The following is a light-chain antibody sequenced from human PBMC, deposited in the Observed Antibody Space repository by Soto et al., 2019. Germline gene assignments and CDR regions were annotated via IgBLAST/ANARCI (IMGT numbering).Light chain of an antibody. J-gene: IGKJ1*01. V-gene: IGKV3-15*01. Sequence: EIVLTQSPGALSLSPGEGATLSCRASQSLSSSYVAWYQQKLGQPPRLLIYSASRGATGFPARFSGSGSGTDFTLTISSLQSEDFAVYYCQQYNNWPWSFGQGTKVDIK. CDR1: QSLSSS. CDR2: SAS. CDR3: QQYNNWPWS.